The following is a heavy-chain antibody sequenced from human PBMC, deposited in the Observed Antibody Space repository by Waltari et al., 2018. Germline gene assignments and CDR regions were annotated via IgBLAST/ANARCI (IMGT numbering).Heavy chain of an antibody. CDR2: SCYRYDT. D-gene: IGHD6-19*01. CDR3: AREVKEVADSDAFDI. CDR1: GGSVADNTYY. V-gene: IGHV4-30-4*01. J-gene: IGHJ3*02. Sequence: QVQLQESGPGLVKPSQTLSLTCTVSGGSVADNTYYWRWVRQPPGKGLEWIGYSCYRYDTHYSPSLKTRATISIDASKNQFSLMLNSVTAADTAIYFCAREVKEVADSDAFDIWGQGTAVTVS.